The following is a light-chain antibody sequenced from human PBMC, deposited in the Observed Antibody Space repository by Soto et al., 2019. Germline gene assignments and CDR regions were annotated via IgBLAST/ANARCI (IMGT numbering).Light chain of an antibody. CDR1: QSVSSY. Sequence: EIVLTQSPATLSLSPGERATLFCRASQSVSSYLAWYQQKPGQAPRLLIYDALNRATGIPARFSGSGSGTDFTLTISSLESEDFAVYYCQQRSNWPPLTFGGGTKVQIK. CDR2: DAL. CDR3: QQRSNWPPLT. J-gene: IGKJ4*01. V-gene: IGKV3-11*01.